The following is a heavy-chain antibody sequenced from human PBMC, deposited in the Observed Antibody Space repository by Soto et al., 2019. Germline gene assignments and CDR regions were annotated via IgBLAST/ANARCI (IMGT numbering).Heavy chain of an antibody. CDR3: AKDSDYSNHYYYYGMDV. CDR1: GFTFSSYG. Sequence: PGGSLRLSCAASGFTFSSYGMHWVRQAPGKGLEWVAVISYDGSNKYYADSVKGRFTISRDNSKNTLYLQMNSLRAEDTAVYYCAKDSDYSNHYYYYGMDVWGQGTTVTVSS. D-gene: IGHD4-4*01. J-gene: IGHJ6*02. CDR2: ISYDGSNK. V-gene: IGHV3-30*18.